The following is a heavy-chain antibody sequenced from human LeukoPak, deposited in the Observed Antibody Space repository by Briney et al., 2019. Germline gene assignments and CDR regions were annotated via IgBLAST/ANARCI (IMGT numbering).Heavy chain of an antibody. CDR2: ISASGSRT. Sequence: GGSLRLSCAASGFTFSNYWMHWVRQAPGKGLEWVSSISASGSRTYYADSVKGRFTISRDNSRDTLYLQMNSLRAEDTAVYYCAKDSSVLVAADDYWGQGTLVTVSS. D-gene: IGHD2-8*02. CDR1: GFTFSNYW. CDR3: AKDSSVLVAADDY. J-gene: IGHJ4*02. V-gene: IGHV3-23*01.